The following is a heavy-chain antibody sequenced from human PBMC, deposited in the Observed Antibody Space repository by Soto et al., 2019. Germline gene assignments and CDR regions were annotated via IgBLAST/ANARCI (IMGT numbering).Heavy chain of an antibody. J-gene: IGHJ4*02. CDR3: ATFCSSTSCYTPFDY. Sequence: ASVKVSCTVSGYTLTELSMHWVRQAPGKGLEWMGGFDPEDGETIYAQKFQGRVTMTEDTSTDTAYMELSSLRSEDTAVYYCATFCSSTSCYTPFDYWGQGTLVTVSS. D-gene: IGHD2-2*02. V-gene: IGHV1-24*01. CDR2: FDPEDGET. CDR1: GYTLTELS.